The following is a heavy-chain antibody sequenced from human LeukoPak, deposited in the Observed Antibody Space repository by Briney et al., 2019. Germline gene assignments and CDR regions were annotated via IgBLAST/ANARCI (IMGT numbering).Heavy chain of an antibody. D-gene: IGHD3-10*01. Sequence: SETLSLTCTASGGSISSSSYYWGWIRQPPGKGLEWIGSIYYSGSTYYNPSLKSRVTISVDTSKNQFSLKLSSVTAAGTAVYYCARLGITMVRGVLAFDLWGRGTLVTVSS. J-gene: IGHJ2*01. CDR2: IYYSGST. V-gene: IGHV4-39*01. CDR1: GGSISSSSYY. CDR3: ARLGITMVRGVLAFDL.